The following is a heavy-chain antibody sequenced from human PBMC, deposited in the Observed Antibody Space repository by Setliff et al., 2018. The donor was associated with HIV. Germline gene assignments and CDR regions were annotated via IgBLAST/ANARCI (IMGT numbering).Heavy chain of an antibody. CDR3: AKTVVGPGYYFDY. D-gene: IGHD6-19*01. J-gene: IGHJ4*02. Sequence: PGGSLRLSCSASGFTFSSYAMHWVRQAPGKGLEYVSGISSNGGDTYYADSVKGRFTISRDNSTNTLYLQMNSLRAEDTATYFCAKTVVGPGYYFDYWGQGTLVTVSS. CDR2: ISSNGGDT. CDR1: GFTFSSYA. V-gene: IGHV3-64*04.